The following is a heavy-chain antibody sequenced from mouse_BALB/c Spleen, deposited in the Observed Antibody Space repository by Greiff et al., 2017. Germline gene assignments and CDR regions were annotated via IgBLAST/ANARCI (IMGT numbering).Heavy chain of an antibody. CDR1: GYSFTGYN. V-gene: IGHV1-39*01. Sequence: EVQGVESGPELEKPGASVKISCKASGYSFTGYNMNWVKQSNGKSLEWIGNIDPYYGGTSYNQKFKGKATLTVDKSSSTAYMQLKSLTSEDSAVYYCARGLLQAIYYAMDYWGQGTSVTVSS. CDR2: IDPYYGGT. CDR3: ARGLLQAIYYAMDY. J-gene: IGHJ4*01. D-gene: IGHD2-3*01.